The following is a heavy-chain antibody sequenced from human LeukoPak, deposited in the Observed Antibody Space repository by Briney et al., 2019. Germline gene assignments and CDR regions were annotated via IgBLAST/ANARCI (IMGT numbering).Heavy chain of an antibody. CDR1: GGSFSGYY. J-gene: IGHJ4*02. Sequence: NTSETLSLTCAVYGGSFSGYYWSWIRQPPGKGLEWIGEINHSGSTNYNPSLKSRVTTSVDTSKNQFSLKLSSVTAADTAVYYCARGDWLRLCDYWGQGTLVTVSS. CDR2: INHSGST. CDR3: ARGDWLRLCDY. V-gene: IGHV4-34*01. D-gene: IGHD5-12*01.